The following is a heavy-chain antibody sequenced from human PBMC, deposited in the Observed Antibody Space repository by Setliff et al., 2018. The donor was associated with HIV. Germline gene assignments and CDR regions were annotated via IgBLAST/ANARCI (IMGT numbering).Heavy chain of an antibody. D-gene: IGHD4-17*01. Sequence: ASVKVSCKASGYTFSSYDSNWVRQATGQGLEWMGWMNPNSGNTGYAQKFQGRVTMTRSTSISTAYMELSSLRSEDTAVYYCARVRRGSSWTLTTLRTFDYWGQGTLVTVSS. V-gene: IGHV1-8*02. CDR2: MNPNSGNT. CDR1: GYTFSSYD. J-gene: IGHJ4*02. CDR3: ARVRRGSSWTLTTLRTFDY.